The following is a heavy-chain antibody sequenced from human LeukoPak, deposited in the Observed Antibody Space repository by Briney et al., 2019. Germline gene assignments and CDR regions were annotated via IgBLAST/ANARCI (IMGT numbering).Heavy chain of an antibody. CDR3: AREVAAAGDAFDI. Sequence: PSETLSLTCTVSGGSISSYYWSWIRQPPGKGLEWIGYIYYSGSTNYNPSLKSRVTISVDTSKNQFSLKLSSVTAADTAVYYCAREVAAAGDAFDIWGQGTMVTVS. D-gene: IGHD6-13*01. CDR1: GGSISSYY. CDR2: IYYSGST. V-gene: IGHV4-59*01. J-gene: IGHJ3*02.